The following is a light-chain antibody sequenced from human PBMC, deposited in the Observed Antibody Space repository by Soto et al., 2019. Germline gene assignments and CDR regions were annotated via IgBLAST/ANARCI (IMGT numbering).Light chain of an antibody. J-gene: IGKJ3*01. V-gene: IGKV3-15*01. CDR1: QSVRSK. Sequence: EIVMTQSPATLSVSPGERATLSCRASQSVRSKLAWYQQKPGQAPRLLIYEASTRATDIPARFSGSGSGTEFTLTISSRQSEDFAVYYCQHYHNWPPFTFGPGTNVEIK. CDR2: EAS. CDR3: QHYHNWPPFT.